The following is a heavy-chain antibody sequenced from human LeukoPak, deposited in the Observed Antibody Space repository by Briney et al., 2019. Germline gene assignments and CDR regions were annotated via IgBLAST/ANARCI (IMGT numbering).Heavy chain of an antibody. D-gene: IGHD3-10*01. Sequence: SETLSLTCTVSGGSISSSSYYWGWIRQPPGKGLEWIGSIYYSGSTYYNPSLKSRVTISVDTSKNQFSLKLSSVTAADTAVYYCARDRREVTMVRGVIIPFDYWGQGTLVTVSS. CDR1: GGSISSSSYY. V-gene: IGHV4-39*07. J-gene: IGHJ4*02. CDR2: IYYSGST. CDR3: ARDRREVTMVRGVIIPFDY.